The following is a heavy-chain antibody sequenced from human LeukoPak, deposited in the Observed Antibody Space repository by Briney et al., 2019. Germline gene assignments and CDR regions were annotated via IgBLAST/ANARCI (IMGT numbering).Heavy chain of an antibody. J-gene: IGHJ2*01. CDR2: ISYSGST. CDR1: GASISSYY. D-gene: IGHD6-13*01. Sequence: PSETLSLTCTVSGASISSYYWSWIRQPLGKGLEWIGYISYSGSTNYNPSLKSRVTISLDTSKNQFSLKLNSVTAADTAVYYCATMYSSSWYFDLWGRGTLVTVSS. CDR3: ATMYSSSWYFDL. V-gene: IGHV4-59*01.